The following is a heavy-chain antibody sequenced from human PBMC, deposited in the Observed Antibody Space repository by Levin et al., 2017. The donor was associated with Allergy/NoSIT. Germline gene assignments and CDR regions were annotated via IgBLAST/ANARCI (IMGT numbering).Heavy chain of an antibody. V-gene: IGHV3-7*02. CDR3: ATYFHTASLDS. J-gene: IGHJ5*01. CDR2: IKEDGSEK. Sequence: GGSLRLSCVASGFTFRDFWMSWVRQAPGRGLEWVANIKEDGSEKHSADSVKGRFTISRDNAKNSLSLQMNSLRAEDTAVYYCATYFHTASLDSWGQGTLVTVSS. CDR1: GFTFRDFW. D-gene: IGHD5-18*01.